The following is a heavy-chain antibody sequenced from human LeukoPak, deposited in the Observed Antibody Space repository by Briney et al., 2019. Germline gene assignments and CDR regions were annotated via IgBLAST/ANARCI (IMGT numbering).Heavy chain of an antibody. CDR2: VNSSGSDE. J-gene: IGHJ4*02. V-gene: IGHV3-21*01. CDR1: GFTFSHYN. Sequence: GGSLRLSCAASGFTFSHYNMNWARQARGKGLECVSSVNSSGSDEYYADSVKGRFTISRDNAKNSLYLQMNSLRAEDTAVYYCAREGSIVPHQDLDSWGQGTLVTVSS. D-gene: IGHD2-8*01. CDR3: AREGSIVPHQDLDS.